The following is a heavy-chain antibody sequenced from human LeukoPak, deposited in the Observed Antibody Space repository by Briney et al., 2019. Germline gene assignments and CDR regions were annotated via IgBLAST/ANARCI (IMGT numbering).Heavy chain of an antibody. V-gene: IGHV5-51*01. D-gene: IGHD6-13*01. CDR1: GYRLTNNW. CDR3: VRFGLTSSLDY. CDR2: IYPGDSDT. J-gene: IGHJ4*02. Sequence: GESLNISCKISGYRLTNNWIGWVRQVPGKGLEWMGLIYPGDSDTRYSPSFQGQVTFSVDTSISTAYLQLSGLRASDTAIYYCVRFGLTSSLDYWGQGTLVTVSS.